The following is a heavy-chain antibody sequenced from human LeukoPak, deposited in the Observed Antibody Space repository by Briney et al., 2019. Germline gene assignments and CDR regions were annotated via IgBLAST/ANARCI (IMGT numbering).Heavy chain of an antibody. CDR2: IYPDDSDT. V-gene: IGHV5-51*01. CDR3: TRRGGRKNFDY. CDR1: GYRFTSYW. J-gene: IGHJ4*02. Sequence: GESLKISCKGSGYRFTSYWIAWVRQMPGKGLEWMGIIYPDDSDTRYSPSFQGQVTISADKSINTAYLQWSSLKASDSAMYYCTRRGGRKNFDYWGQGTLVTVSS. D-gene: IGHD3-10*01.